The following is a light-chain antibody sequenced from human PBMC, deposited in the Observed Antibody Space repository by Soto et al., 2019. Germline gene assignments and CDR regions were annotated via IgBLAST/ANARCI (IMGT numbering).Light chain of an antibody. V-gene: IGKV1-27*01. J-gene: IGKJ4*01. CDR3: QKYTNVPA. CDR1: QGISNY. Sequence: DIRMTQSPSSLSASVGDRVTITCRASQGISNYLAWYQQIPWKVPKLLLSAASTLQSGVPSRFSGSGSGTDFTLTISSLQHEDVATYYCQKYTNVPAFGGGPKVEIK. CDR2: AAS.